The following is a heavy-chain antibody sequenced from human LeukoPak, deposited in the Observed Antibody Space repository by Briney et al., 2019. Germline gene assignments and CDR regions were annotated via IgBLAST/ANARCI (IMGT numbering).Heavy chain of an antibody. D-gene: IGHD6-19*01. CDR3: ARVSSGWYQAWYFDL. V-gene: IGHV4-31*03. CDR1: GGSISSGGYY. J-gene: IGHJ2*01. CDR2: IYYSGST. Sequence: PSETLSLTCTVSGGSISSGGYYWSWIRQHPGKGLEWIGYIYYSGSTYYNPSLKSRVTISVDASENQFSLKLSSVTAADTAVYYCARVSSGWYQAWYFDLRGRGTLVTVSS.